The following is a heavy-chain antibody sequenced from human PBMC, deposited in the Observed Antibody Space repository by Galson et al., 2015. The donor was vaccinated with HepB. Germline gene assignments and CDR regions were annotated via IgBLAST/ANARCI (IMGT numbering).Heavy chain of an antibody. CDR3: ARWDCSSTSCYPYFDY. CDR1: GYSFTSYW. V-gene: IGHV5-51*01. J-gene: IGHJ4*02. CDR2: IYPGDSDT. D-gene: IGHD2-2*01. Sequence: QSGAEVKKPGESLKISCKGSGYSFTSYWIGWVRQMPGKGLEWMGIIYPGDSDTRYSPSFQGQVTISADKSISTAYLQWSSLKASDTAMYYCARWDCSSTSCYPYFDYWGQGTLVTVSS.